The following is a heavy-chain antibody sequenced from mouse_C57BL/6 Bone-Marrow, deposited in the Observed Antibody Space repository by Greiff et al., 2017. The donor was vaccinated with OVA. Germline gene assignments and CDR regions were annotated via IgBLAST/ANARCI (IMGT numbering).Heavy chain of an antibody. Sequence: VQLQQSGAELVKPGASVKLSCTASGFNINDYYMHWVKQRTEQGLEWIGRIDPEDGETKYAPKFQGQATLTADTSSNTAYLQLRSLTSEDTAVMYCARNYYGSSDGFAYWGQGTLVTVSA. CDR1: GFNINDYY. D-gene: IGHD1-1*01. CDR2: IDPEDGET. CDR3: ARNYYGSSDGFAY. J-gene: IGHJ3*01. V-gene: IGHV14-2*01.